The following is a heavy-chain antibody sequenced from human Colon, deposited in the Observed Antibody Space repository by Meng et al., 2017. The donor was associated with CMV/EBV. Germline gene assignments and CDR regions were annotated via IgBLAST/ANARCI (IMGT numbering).Heavy chain of an antibody. CDR2: VYYNENT. CDR1: GDSISSSAYY. D-gene: IGHD5/OR15-5a*01. J-gene: IGHJ3*02. V-gene: IGHV4-39*07. CDR3: ARGVRRLDAFDI. Sequence: SETLSLTCIVSGDSISSSAYYWGWVRQPPGKGLEWIGSVYYNENTYYNPSLRSRVTISLDTSRNHFSLRLRSVTAADTAVYYCARGVRRLDAFDIWGQGTVVTVSS.